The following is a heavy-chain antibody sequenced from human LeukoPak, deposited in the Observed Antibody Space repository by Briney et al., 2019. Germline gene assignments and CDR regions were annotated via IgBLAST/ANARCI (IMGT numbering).Heavy chain of an antibody. CDR1: GDSVSSNSAA. J-gene: IGHJ6*02. V-gene: IGHV6-1*01. D-gene: IGHD3-9*01. CDR3: ARARLRYMVYYYYYGMDV. Sequence: SQTLSLTCAISGDSVSSNSAAWSWIRQSPSRGLEWLGRTYYRSKWYNDYAVSVKSRITINPDTSKNQFSLQLNSVTPEDTAVYYCARARLRYMVYYYYYGMDVWGQGTTVTVSS. CDR2: TYYRSKWYN.